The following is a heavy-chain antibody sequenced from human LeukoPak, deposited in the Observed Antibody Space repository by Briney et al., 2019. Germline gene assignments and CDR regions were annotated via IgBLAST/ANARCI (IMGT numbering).Heavy chain of an antibody. D-gene: IGHD5-24*01. CDR1: GYTLTELS. J-gene: IGHJ4*02. CDR3: ARGKGKATSRYYFDY. V-gene: IGHV1-8*01. CDR2: TNPNSGNT. Sequence: ASVKVSCKVSGYTLTELSMHWVRQATGQGLEWMGWTNPNSGNTGYAQKFQGRVTMTRNTSISTAYMELSSLRSEDTAVYYCARGKGKATSRYYFDYWGQGTLVTVSS.